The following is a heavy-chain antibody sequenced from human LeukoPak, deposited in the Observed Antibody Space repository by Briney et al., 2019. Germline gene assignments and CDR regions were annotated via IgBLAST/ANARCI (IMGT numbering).Heavy chain of an antibody. V-gene: IGHV3-21*01. CDR1: GFAFSSYS. Sequence: TGGSLRLSCAASGFAFSSYSMNWVRQAPGKGLEWVSSISSSGSYIYYADSVKGRFTISRDNAKNSLYLQMNSLRAEDTAVYYCARDSAPTTSLDYWGQGTLVTVSS. CDR3: ARDSAPTTSLDY. D-gene: IGHD1-1*01. J-gene: IGHJ4*02. CDR2: ISSSGSYI.